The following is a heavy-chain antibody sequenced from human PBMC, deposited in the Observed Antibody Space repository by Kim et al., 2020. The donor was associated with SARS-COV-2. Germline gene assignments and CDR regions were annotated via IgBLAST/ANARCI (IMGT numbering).Heavy chain of an antibody. CDR3: AGTARGANFDY. V-gene: IGHV4-4*09. D-gene: IGHD1-26*01. J-gene: IGHJ4*02. Sequence: NYDPALRGRVPISVDTSTNQFTLKLSSVTAADTAVYYCAGTARGANFDYWGRGALVTVSS.